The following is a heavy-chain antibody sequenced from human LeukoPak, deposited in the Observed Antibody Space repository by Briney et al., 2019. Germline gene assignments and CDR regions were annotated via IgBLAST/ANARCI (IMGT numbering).Heavy chain of an antibody. V-gene: IGHV3-23*01. CDR1: GFTFSSYA. CDR2: ISGSGGST. J-gene: IGHJ4*02. Sequence: GGSLRLSCAASGFTFSSYAMSWVRQAPGKGLEWVSAISGSGGSTYYADSVKGRFTISRDNSKNTLYLQMNSLRAEDTAVYYCAPAPYGSSWHFDYWGQGTLVTVSS. D-gene: IGHD6-13*01. CDR3: APAPYGSSWHFDY.